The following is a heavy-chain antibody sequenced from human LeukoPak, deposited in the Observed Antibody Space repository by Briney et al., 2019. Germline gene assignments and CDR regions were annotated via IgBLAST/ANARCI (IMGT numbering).Heavy chain of an antibody. D-gene: IGHD1-26*01. V-gene: IGHV3-48*03. CDR3: ARDLRGRPSVGATGLYFDY. CDR2: ISSSGTTI. J-gene: IGHJ4*02. Sequence: QAGGSLRLSCAASGFLFSSYEMNWVRQAPGRGLEWIAYISSSGTTIHYADSVKGRFTISRDDAKKSGSLQMDSLSDEDTAVYYCARDLRGRPSVGATGLYFDYWGQGTLVTVSS. CDR1: GFLFSSYE.